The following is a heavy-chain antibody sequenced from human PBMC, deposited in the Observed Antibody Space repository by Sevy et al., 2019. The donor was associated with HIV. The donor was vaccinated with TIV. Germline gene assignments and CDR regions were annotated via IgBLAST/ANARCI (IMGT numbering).Heavy chain of an antibody. D-gene: IGHD1-26*01. CDR3: ARELQELGYYFDY. CDR1: GGTFSSYA. CDR2: IIPIFGTA. Sequence: ASVKVSCKASGGTFSSYAISWVRQALGQGLEWMGGIIPIFGTANYAQKFQGRVTITADESTRTAYMELSSLRSEDTAVYYCARELQELGYYFDYWGQGTLVTVSS. J-gene: IGHJ4*02. V-gene: IGHV1-69*13.